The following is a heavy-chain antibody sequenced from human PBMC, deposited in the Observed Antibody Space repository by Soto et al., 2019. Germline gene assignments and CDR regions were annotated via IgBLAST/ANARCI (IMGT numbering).Heavy chain of an antibody. D-gene: IGHD2-8*02. Sequence: EVQVVESGGGLVRPGGSLRLSCKASGFTFDSYTMNWLRQAPGRGLEWVSSISATTTYKYYADSVEGRFTISRDNAKNSLYLQTNSLRAEDTAVYYCARGGASKSGHLWYFDFWGRGTLVTVYS. CDR2: ISATTTYK. J-gene: IGHJ2*01. V-gene: IGHV3-21*06. CDR1: GFTFDSYT. CDR3: ARGGASKSGHLWYFDF.